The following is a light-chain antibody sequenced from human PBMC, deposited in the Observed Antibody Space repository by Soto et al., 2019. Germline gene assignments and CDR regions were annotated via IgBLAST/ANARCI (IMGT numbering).Light chain of an antibody. Sequence: DIQMTQSPSSVSASVGDRVALTCRASQSISAWLAWYQQKPGKAPKLLIYDASSLESGVPSRFSGSGSGTEFTLTISSLQPDDFATYYCQQYNSYWTFGQGTKVDI. CDR1: QSISAW. CDR3: QQYNSYWT. CDR2: DAS. V-gene: IGKV1-5*01. J-gene: IGKJ1*01.